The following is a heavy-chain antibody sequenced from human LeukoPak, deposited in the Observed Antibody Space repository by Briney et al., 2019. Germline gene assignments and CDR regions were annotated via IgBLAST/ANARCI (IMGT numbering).Heavy chain of an antibody. V-gene: IGHV4-59*01. D-gene: IGHD3-22*01. Sequence: SETLSLTCTVSGGSISSYYWSWIRQPPGKGLEWIGHIYYSGSTNYNPSLKSRVTISVDTSKNQFSLKLSSVTAADTAVYYCAREGDLGNYYDSSGSPTNDAFDIWGQGTMVTVSS. CDR3: AREGDLGNYYDSSGSPTNDAFDI. J-gene: IGHJ3*02. CDR2: IYYSGST. CDR1: GGSISSYY.